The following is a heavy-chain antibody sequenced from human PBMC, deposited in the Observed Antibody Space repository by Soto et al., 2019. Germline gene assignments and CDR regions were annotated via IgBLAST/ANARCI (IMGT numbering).Heavy chain of an antibody. CDR1: GFTFSIYA. D-gene: IGHD3-3*01. V-gene: IGHV3-30-3*01. J-gene: IGHJ4*02. Sequence: GRRLVSCSASGFTFSIYAMHWVRQAPGKGLEWVAVISYDGSNKYYADSVKGRFTISRDNSKNTLYLQMNSLRAEDTAVYYCARAWYYDFWRCSQDWGQGTL. CDR3: ARAWYYDFWRCSQD. CDR2: ISYDGSNK.